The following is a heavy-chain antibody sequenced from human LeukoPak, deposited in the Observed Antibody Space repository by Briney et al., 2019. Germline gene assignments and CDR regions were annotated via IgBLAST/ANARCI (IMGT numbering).Heavy chain of an antibody. J-gene: IGHJ6*02. CDR3: ARGVLDSYYYYGMDV. Sequence: PSETLSLTCAVSGGSISSGDYSWSWIRQPPGKGLEWIGYIYHSGSTYYNPSLKSRVTISVDRSKNQFSLKLSSVTAADTAVYYCARGVLDSYYYYGMDVWGQGTTVTVSS. D-gene: IGHD3/OR15-3a*01. CDR1: GGSISSGDYS. CDR2: IYHSGST. V-gene: IGHV4-30-2*01.